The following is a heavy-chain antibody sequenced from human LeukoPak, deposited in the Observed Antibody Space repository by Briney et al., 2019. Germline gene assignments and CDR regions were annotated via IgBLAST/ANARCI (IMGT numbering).Heavy chain of an antibody. V-gene: IGHV3-11*01. Sequence: GGSLRLSCAASGFTFSDYYMSWIRQAPGKGLEWVSYIGSSGSSIYYADSVEGRFTISRDNAKKSVYLQMDSLRAEDTAVYYCARVGRAMTAAGFGAFDIWGQGTMVIVSP. J-gene: IGHJ3*02. CDR2: IGSSGSSI. CDR1: GFTFSDYY. CDR3: ARVGRAMTAAGFGAFDI. D-gene: IGHD6-13*01.